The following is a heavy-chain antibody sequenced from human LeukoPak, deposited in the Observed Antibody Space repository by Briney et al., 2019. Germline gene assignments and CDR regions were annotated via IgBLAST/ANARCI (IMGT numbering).Heavy chain of an antibody. Sequence: GGSLRLSCAASGFTVTSNYMSWVRQAPGTGLERVSVIYSGDNTYYADSVKGRFTISRDNSKNTLYLQMRSLRAEDTAVYYCARGYSSSWYGGADNYFDYWGQGTLVTVSS. V-gene: IGHV3-66*01. J-gene: IGHJ4*02. CDR1: GFTVTSNY. CDR3: ARGYSSSWYGGADNYFDY. D-gene: IGHD6-13*01. CDR2: IYSGDNT.